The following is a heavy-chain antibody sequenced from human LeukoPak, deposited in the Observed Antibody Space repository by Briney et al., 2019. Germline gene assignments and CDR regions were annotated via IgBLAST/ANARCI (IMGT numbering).Heavy chain of an antibody. J-gene: IGHJ3*02. CDR3: ARPPIAAAGRDAFDI. CDR2: IYYSGST. D-gene: IGHD6-13*01. V-gene: IGHV4-39*01. CDR1: GGSISSSSYY. Sequence: SETLSLTCTVSGGSISSSSYYWGWIRQPPGKGLEWIGSIYYSGSTYYNPSLKSRVTISVDTSKNQFSLKLSSVTAADTAVYYCARPPIAAAGRDAFDIWGQGTMVTVSS.